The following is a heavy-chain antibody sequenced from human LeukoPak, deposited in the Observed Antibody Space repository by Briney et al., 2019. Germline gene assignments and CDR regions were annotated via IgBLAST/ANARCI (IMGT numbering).Heavy chain of an antibody. Sequence: GGSLRLSCAASGFTFSDYYMSWIRQAPGKGLEGVSYISSSGSTIYYADSVKGRFTISRDNAKNSLYLQMNSLRAEDTAVYYCARDLPAARGPYMDVWGKGTTVTVSS. CDR3: ARDLPAARGPYMDV. J-gene: IGHJ6*03. CDR2: ISSSGSTI. V-gene: IGHV3-11*01. D-gene: IGHD6-6*01. CDR1: GFTFSDYY.